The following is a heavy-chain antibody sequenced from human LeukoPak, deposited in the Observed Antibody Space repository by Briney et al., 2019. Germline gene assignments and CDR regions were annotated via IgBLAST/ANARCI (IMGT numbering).Heavy chain of an antibody. Sequence: GGSLRLSCAASGFTFGNSWVHWVRQAPGNGLVRVSLINADGSTTTYADSVKGRFTISGDNARNTLSLQMNSLTIEDTAVYYCVVVVEPPDSDGFDVWGQGTMITVSS. CDR3: VVVVEPPDSDGFDV. V-gene: IGHV3-74*01. CDR1: GFTFGNSW. CDR2: INADGSTT. J-gene: IGHJ3*01. D-gene: IGHD1-14*01.